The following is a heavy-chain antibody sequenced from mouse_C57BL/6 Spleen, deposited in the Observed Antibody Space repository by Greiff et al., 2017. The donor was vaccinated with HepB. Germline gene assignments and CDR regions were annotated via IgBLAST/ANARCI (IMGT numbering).Heavy chain of an antibody. CDR2: IDPEDGET. Sequence: VQLKQSGAELVKPGASVKLSCTASGFNIKDYYMHWVKQRTEQGLEWIGRIDPEDGETKYAPKFQGKATITADTSSNTAYLQLSSLTSEDTAVYYCARDTTVVVHYYAMDYWGQGTSVTVSS. D-gene: IGHD1-1*01. CDR1: GFNIKDYY. J-gene: IGHJ4*01. CDR3: ARDTTVVVHYYAMDY. V-gene: IGHV14-2*01.